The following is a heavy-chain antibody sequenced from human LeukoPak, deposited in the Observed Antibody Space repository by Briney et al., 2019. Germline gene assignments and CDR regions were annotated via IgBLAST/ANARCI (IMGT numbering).Heavy chain of an antibody. J-gene: IGHJ4*02. D-gene: IGHD3-3*01. CDR1: GFTFSSYA. V-gene: IGHV3-30-3*01. CDR3: ARDRTDFWSGYYDSYYFDY. Sequence: GRSLRLSCAASGFTFSSYAMHWVRQAPGKGLEWVAVISYDGSNKYYADSVKGRFTISRDNSKNTLYLQMNSLRAEDTAVYYCARDRTDFWSGYYDSYYFDYWGQGTLVTVSS. CDR2: ISYDGSNK.